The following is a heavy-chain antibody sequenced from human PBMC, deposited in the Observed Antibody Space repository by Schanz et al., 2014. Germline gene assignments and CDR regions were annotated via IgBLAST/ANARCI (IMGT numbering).Heavy chain of an antibody. CDR2: VSSSSSYT. D-gene: IGHD6-19*01. J-gene: IGHJ4*02. CDR3: AASSGWHPSTDY. CDR1: GFTFSTST. Sequence: EVQLVESGGGLVQPGGSLRLSCAASGFTFSTSTMHWVRQAPGKGLEWISYVSSSSSYTHYADSVKGRFTISRDNAKNSLYLQMNSLRVEDTAVYYCAASSGWHPSTDYWGQGTLVTVSS. V-gene: IGHV3-21*05.